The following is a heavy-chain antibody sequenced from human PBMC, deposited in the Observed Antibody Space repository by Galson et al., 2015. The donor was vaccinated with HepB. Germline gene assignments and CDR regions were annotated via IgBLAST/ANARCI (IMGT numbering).Heavy chain of an antibody. Sequence: SVKVSCKASGYTFTSYYMHWVRQAPGQGLEWMGIINPSGGSTSYAQKFQGRVTMTRDTSTSTVYMELSSLRSEDTAVYYCARDEGLLAVAGTGAGFDYWGQGTLVTVSS. V-gene: IGHV1-46*01. CDR1: GYTFTSYY. D-gene: IGHD6-19*01. J-gene: IGHJ4*02. CDR3: ARDEGLLAVAGTGAGFDY. CDR2: INPSGGST.